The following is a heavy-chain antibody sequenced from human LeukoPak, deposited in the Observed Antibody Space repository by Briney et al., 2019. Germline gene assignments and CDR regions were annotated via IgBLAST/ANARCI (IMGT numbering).Heavy chain of an antibody. CDR2: IIPIFSTA. CDR1: GGTFSSYA. CDR3: ARVAYYYDSAGLYLNYFYGMDV. J-gene: IGHJ6*02. Sequence: SVKVTCKASGGTFSSYAISWVRQAPGQGLEWMGGIIPIFSTANYAQNFQGRVTITADESTNTAYMELSSLRSEDTAVYYCARVAYYYDSAGLYLNYFYGMDVWGQGTTVTVSS. V-gene: IGHV1-69*13. D-gene: IGHD3-22*01.